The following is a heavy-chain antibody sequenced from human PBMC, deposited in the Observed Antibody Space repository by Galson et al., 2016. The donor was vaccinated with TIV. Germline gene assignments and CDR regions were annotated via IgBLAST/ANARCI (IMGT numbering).Heavy chain of an antibody. CDR1: GFSFSTYS. J-gene: IGHJ6*02. D-gene: IGHD1-1*01. CDR3: VRDSHRTARNSGMDV. CDR2: ISETSSYT. Sequence: SLRLSCAASGFSFSTYSMNWVRQAPGKGLEWVSYISETSSYTYYADSVKGRFTISRDNAKNSLYLQMNSLRAEDTAVYYCVRDSHRTARNSGMDVWGQGTTVTVSS. V-gene: IGHV3-21*01.